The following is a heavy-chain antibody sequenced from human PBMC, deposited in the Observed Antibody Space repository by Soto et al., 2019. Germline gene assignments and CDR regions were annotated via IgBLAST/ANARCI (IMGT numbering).Heavy chain of an antibody. CDR3: ARDELNHGDAHYYGMEV. D-gene: IGHD4-17*01. V-gene: IGHV4-59*02. CDR1: GGSVSSYY. J-gene: IGHJ6*02. CDR2: IYYSGNT. Sequence: QVQLQESGPGLVKPSETLSLTCTVSGGSVSSYYWTWIRQPPGKGLEWIGYIYYSGNTKYNPSLKSRVTMSIDTSKNQFSLKLSSVTAADTAVYYCARDELNHGDAHYYGMEVWGQGTTVTVSS.